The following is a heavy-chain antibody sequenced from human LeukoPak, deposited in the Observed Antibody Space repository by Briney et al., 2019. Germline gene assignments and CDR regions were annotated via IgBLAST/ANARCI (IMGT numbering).Heavy chain of an antibody. V-gene: IGHV4-30-4*01. CDR1: GGSISSGDYY. J-gene: IGHJ4*02. Sequence: SETLSLTCTVSGGSISSGDYYWRWIRQPPGKGLEWIGYIYYSGSTYYNPSLKSRVTISVGTSKNQFSLKLSSVTAADTAVYYCARDGAAYSNYVGAPDYWGQGTLVTVSS. CDR3: ARDGAAYSNYVGAPDY. D-gene: IGHD4-11*01. CDR2: IYYSGST.